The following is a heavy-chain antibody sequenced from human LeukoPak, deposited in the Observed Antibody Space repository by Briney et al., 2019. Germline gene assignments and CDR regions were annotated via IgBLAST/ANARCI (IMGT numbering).Heavy chain of an antibody. V-gene: IGHV1-69*05. CDR2: IIPIFGTA. CDR1: GGTFSSYA. J-gene: IGHJ4*02. Sequence: SVKVSCKASGGTFSSYAISWVRQAPGLGLEWMGRIIPIFGTANYAQKFQGRVTITTDESTSTAYMELSSLRSEDTAVYYCATFRAHNYDFWSGYLDYWGQGTLVTVSS. CDR3: ATFRAHNYDFWSGYLDY. D-gene: IGHD3-3*01.